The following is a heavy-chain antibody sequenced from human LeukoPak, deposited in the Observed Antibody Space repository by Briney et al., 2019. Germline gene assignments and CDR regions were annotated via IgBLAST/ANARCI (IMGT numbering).Heavy chain of an antibody. CDR3: ARGSLRYFDWFIDY. V-gene: IGHV1-2*06. CDR1: GYTFTGYY. D-gene: IGHD3-9*01. Sequence: GASVKVSCMASGYTFTGYYMHWVRQAPGQGLEWMGRINPNSGGTNYAQKFQGRVTMTRDTSISTAYMELSSLRSEDTAVYYCARGSLRYFDWFIDYWGQGTLVTVSS. J-gene: IGHJ4*02. CDR2: INPNSGGT.